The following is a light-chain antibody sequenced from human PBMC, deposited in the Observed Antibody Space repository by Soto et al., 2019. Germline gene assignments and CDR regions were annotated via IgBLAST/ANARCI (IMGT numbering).Light chain of an antibody. CDR1: QVVSSSY. V-gene: IGKV3-20*01. Sequence: EIVLTQSPGTLSLSPGESATLSCRANQVVSSSYLAWYQQKPGQAPRLLIYHASDRATGVPDRFSGSGSGTDFALTITSLEPEDFALFYCQQYGTFPFSFGQGNKLESK. CDR2: HAS. J-gene: IGKJ2*01. CDR3: QQYGTFPFS.